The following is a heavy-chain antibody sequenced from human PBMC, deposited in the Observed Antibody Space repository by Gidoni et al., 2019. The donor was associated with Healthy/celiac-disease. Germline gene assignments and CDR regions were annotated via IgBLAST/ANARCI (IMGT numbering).Heavy chain of an antibody. CDR1: GFTFSSYW. V-gene: IGHV3-7*01. CDR3: AGSLWFGDLVVNPYYYGMDV. CDR2: IKQDGSEK. D-gene: IGHD3-10*01. J-gene: IGHJ6*02. Sequence: EVQLVESGGGLVQPGGSLRLSCAASGFTFSSYWMSWVRQSPGKGLEWVANIKQDGSEKYYVDSVKGRFTISRDNAKNSLYLQMNSLRAEDTAVYYCAGSLWFGDLVVNPYYYGMDVWGQGTTVTVSS.